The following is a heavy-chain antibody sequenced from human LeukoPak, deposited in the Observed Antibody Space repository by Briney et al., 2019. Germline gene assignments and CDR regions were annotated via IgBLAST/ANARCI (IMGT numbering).Heavy chain of an antibody. D-gene: IGHD3-10*02. J-gene: IGHJ6*04. CDR2: ISSSGSTI. CDR1: EFTFIRYE. CDR3: AELGITMIGGV. V-gene: IGHV3-48*03. Sequence: PGGSLRHSRAAPEFTFIRYEMNWVRQAPGKGLEWVSYISSSGSTIYYADSVKGRFTISRDNAKNSLYLQMNSLRAEDTAVYYCAELGITMIGGVWGKGTTVTISS.